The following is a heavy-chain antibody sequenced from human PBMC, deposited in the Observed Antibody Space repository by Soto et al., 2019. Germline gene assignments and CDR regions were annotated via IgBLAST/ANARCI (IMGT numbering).Heavy chain of an antibody. J-gene: IGHJ6*02. CDR1: GGTFSSYA. Sequence: SVKLSCKASGGTFSSYAISWVRQAPGQGLEWMGGIIPIFGTANYAQKFQGRVTITADESTSTAYMELSSLRSEDTAVYYCASAGYGLFYYYGMDVWGQGTTVAVFS. CDR2: IIPIFGTA. CDR3: ASAGYGLFYYYGMDV. D-gene: IGHD5-18*01. V-gene: IGHV1-69*13.